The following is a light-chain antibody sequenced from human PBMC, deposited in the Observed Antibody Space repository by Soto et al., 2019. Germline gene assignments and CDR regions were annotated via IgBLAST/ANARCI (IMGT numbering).Light chain of an antibody. CDR2: GAS. CDR3: QQSDNIPYT. J-gene: IGKJ2*01. CDR1: QTIGVL. V-gene: IGKV1-39*01. Sequence: DIQMTQSPSSLSASLGDRVTITCRASQTIGVLLSWFQQKPGKPPQLLIYGASNLKSGVPSRFSGSGSGTEFTLTINSLETDDVDTYFCQQSDNIPYTFGQGTKVEI.